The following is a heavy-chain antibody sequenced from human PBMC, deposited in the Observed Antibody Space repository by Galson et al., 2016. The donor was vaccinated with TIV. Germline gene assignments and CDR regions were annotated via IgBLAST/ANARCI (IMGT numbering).Heavy chain of an antibody. Sequence: SVKVSCKASGYTFTSTGISWVRQAPGQGLEWMGWISAYSGHTNYAQKFQGRLTMTRDTSTTTAYLELGSLRSDDTAVYYCARDCTSTTCRLYYYGMDVWGPGTTIIVSS. D-gene: IGHD2-2*01. CDR3: ARDCTSTTCRLYYYGMDV. V-gene: IGHV1-18*04. J-gene: IGHJ6*02. CDR2: ISAYSGHT. CDR1: GYTFTSTG.